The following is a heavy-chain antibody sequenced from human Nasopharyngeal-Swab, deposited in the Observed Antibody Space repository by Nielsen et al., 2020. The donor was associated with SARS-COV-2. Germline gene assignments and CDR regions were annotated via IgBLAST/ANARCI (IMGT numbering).Heavy chain of an antibody. D-gene: IGHD2-21*01. Sequence: ASVKVSCKASGYTFTCYDINWVRQATGQGLEWMGWMNPNSGNTGYAQKFQGRVTMTRNTSISTAYMELSSLSSEDTAVYYCARLVFHLALRIATNYWYFDLWGRGTLVTVSS. CDR3: ARLVFHLALRIATNYWYFDL. CDR2: MNPNSGNT. V-gene: IGHV1-8*01. J-gene: IGHJ2*01. CDR1: GYTFTCYD.